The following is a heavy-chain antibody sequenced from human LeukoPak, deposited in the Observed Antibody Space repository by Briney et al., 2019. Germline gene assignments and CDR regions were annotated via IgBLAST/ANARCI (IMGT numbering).Heavy chain of an antibody. V-gene: IGHV2-5*02. Sequence: SGPTLVKPIQTLTLTCTFSVFSLSTSGVGVGWIRQPPRKALEWLALIYWDDDKRYSPSLKSRLTITKDTSKNQVVLTLTNMDPVDTATYYCARGSVASAGSYFDYWGQGTLVTVSS. CDR3: ARGSVASAGSYFDY. J-gene: IGHJ4*02. D-gene: IGHD6-13*01. CDR1: VFSLSTSGVG. CDR2: IYWDDDK.